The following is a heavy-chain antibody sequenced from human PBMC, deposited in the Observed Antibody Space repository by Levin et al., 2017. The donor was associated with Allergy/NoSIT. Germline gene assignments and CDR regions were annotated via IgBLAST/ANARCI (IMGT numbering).Heavy chain of an antibody. J-gene: IGHJ4*02. CDR3: AKERATGGNFDY. Sequence: GGSLRLSCAASGVSFRIYNMHWVRQAPGKGLEWVAVISYDEKKEYYIDSVKGRFTISRDTAKNILYLQMNSLSVQDTAVYYCAKERATGGNFDYWGQGTLVTVSA. V-gene: IGHV3-30*18. CDR2: ISYDEKKE. D-gene: IGHD5-24*01. CDR1: GVSFRIYN.